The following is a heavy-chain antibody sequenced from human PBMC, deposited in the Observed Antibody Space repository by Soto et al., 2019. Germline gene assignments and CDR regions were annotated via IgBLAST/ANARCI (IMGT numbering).Heavy chain of an antibody. Sequence: ALRLSCAASGFTFDDYAMHWVRQAPGEGLEWVSGISWNSGSIGYADSVKGRFTISRDNAKNSLYLQMNSLRAEDTALYYCAKDNYYDSSGYYYGGSFDYWGQGTLVTVSS. D-gene: IGHD3-22*01. J-gene: IGHJ4*02. CDR2: ISWNSGSI. CDR1: GFTFDDYA. V-gene: IGHV3-9*01. CDR3: AKDNYYDSSGYYYGGSFDY.